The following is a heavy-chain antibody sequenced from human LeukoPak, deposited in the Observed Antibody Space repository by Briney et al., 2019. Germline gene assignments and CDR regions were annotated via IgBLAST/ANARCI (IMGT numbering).Heavy chain of an antibody. CDR1: EFPFSFYE. Sequence: PGGSLRLSCALSEFPFSFYEMNWVRQAPGKGLEWVSNIGSSGTNRYYADSVKGRFSISRDNAKSSLYLQMNSLRVEDTAVYYCALLAVASDFDYWGQGALVTVSS. J-gene: IGHJ4*02. CDR2: IGSSGTNR. D-gene: IGHD6-19*01. V-gene: IGHV3-48*03. CDR3: ALLAVASDFDY.